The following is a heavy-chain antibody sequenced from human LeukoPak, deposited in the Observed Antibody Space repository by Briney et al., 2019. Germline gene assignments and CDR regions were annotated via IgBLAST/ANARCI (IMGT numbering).Heavy chain of an antibody. CDR2: IYPGDSDT. D-gene: IGHD6-13*01. CDR3: ARSGYSSSWYRFNKRKALDI. V-gene: IGHV5-51*01. Sequence: GESLKISCKGSGYSFTSYWIGWVRQMPGKGLEWMGIIYPGDSDTRYSPSFQGQVTISADKSISTAYLQWSSLKASDTAMYYCARSGYSSSWYRFNKRKALDIWGQGTMVTVSS. J-gene: IGHJ3*02. CDR1: GYSFTSYW.